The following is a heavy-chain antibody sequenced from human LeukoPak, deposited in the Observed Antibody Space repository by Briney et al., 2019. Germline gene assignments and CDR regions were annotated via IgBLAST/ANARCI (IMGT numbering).Heavy chain of an antibody. J-gene: IGHJ3*02. Sequence: PSETLSLTCTVSGGSISSYYWSWIRQPPGKGLEWIGYIYYSGSTNYNPSLKSRVTISVDTSKNQFSLKLSSVTAADTAVYYCARDLYCSSTSCYLPDRHDAFDIWGQGTMVTVSS. CDR1: GGSISSYY. CDR3: ARDLYCSSTSCYLPDRHDAFDI. CDR2: IYYSGST. D-gene: IGHD2-2*01. V-gene: IGHV4-59*01.